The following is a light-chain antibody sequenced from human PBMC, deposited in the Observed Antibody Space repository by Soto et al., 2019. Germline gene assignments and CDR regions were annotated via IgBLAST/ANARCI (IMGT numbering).Light chain of an antibody. V-gene: IGKV3-15*01. J-gene: IGKJ2*01. Sequence: DTLLTHSPATLSVSPGDRSTISCRASQIVRDNFAWSQQKPGQDHRLLIYGASTRDPGIPDRFSGSGFGTEFSLTISSLQSEGFAVYHCQQHNDWPPSTFGQGTKLELK. CDR3: QQHNDWPPST. CDR2: GAS. CDR1: QIVRDN.